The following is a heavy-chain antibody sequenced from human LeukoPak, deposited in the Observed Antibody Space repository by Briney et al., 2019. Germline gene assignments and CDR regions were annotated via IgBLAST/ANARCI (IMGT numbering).Heavy chain of an antibody. V-gene: IGHV1-69*13. Sequence: SVKVSCKASGGTFSSYAISWVRQAPGQGLEGMGGIIPIFGTANYAQKFQGRVTITADESTSTAYMELSSLRSEDTAVYYCARDRYDLLSYYYYGMDVWGQGTTVTVSS. J-gene: IGHJ6*02. CDR3: ARDRYDLLSYYYYGMDV. CDR2: IIPIFGTA. CDR1: GGTFSSYA. D-gene: IGHD5-12*01.